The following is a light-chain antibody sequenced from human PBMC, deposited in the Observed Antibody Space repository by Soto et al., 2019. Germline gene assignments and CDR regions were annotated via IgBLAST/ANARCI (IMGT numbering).Light chain of an antibody. CDR3: SSYAGSNLYV. J-gene: IGLJ1*01. CDR1: SSDVGGYNY. V-gene: IGLV2-8*01. CDR2: EVS. Sequence: QSALTQPPSASGSPGQSVTISCTGTSSDVGGYNYVSWYQQHPGKAPKLMIDEVSKRPSGVPDRFSGSKSGNTASLTGSGVQAEDEADYYCSSYAGSNLYVFGTGTKLTVL.